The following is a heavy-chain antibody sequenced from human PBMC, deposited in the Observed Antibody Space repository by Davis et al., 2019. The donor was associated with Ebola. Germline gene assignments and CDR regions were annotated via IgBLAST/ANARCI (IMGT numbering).Heavy chain of an antibody. CDR2: IYYSGST. J-gene: IGHJ4*02. CDR3: ARETLKSGSYYDY. D-gene: IGHD1-26*01. Sequence: SETLSLTCTVSGGSISSGGYYWSWIRQPPGKGLEWIGYIYYSGSTNYNPSLKSRVTISVDTSKNQFSLKLSSVTAADTAVYYCARETLKSGSYYDYWGQGTLVTVSS. V-gene: IGHV4-61*08. CDR1: GGSISSGGYY.